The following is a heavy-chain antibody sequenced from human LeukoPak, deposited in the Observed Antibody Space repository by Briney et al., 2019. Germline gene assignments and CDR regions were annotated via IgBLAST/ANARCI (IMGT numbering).Heavy chain of an antibody. Sequence: SQTLSLTCTVSSGSISSGSYYWSWIRQPAGKGLEWIGRIYTSGSTNYNPSLKSRVTISVDTSKNQFSLKLSSVTAADTAVYYCAAQQVGATLSRWFDPWGQGTLVTVSS. CDR1: SGSISSGSYY. CDR3: AAQQVGATLSRWFDP. D-gene: IGHD1-26*01. V-gene: IGHV4-61*02. CDR2: IYTSGST. J-gene: IGHJ5*02.